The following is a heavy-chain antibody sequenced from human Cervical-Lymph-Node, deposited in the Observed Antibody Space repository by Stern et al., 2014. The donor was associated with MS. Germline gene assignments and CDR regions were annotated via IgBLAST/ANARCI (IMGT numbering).Heavy chain of an antibody. D-gene: IGHD6-13*01. CDR2: IYYSGST. CDR1: GGSISSGGYY. J-gene: IGHJ4*02. Sequence: VQLVESGPGLVKPSQTLSLTCTVSGGSISSGGYYWSWIRQHPGKGLEWIGYIYYSGSTYYTPSLKRGVTISVKTSRNQFSLKLSSVTAADTAVYYCARGQQLVFTFAYWGQGTLVTVSS. CDR3: ARGQQLVFTFAY. V-gene: IGHV4-31*03.